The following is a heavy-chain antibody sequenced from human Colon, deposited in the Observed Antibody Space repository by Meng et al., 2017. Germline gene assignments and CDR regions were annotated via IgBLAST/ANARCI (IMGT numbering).Heavy chain of an antibody. Sequence: GESLKISCAASGFTFSSYGMHWVRQAPGKGLVWVSRFSSDGSSTTYADSVKGRFTISRDNVKNTLYLQMNSLRAEDTAVYYCARASPNYYGSGSYAFDIWGQGTGVTV. CDR1: GFTFSSYG. CDR2: FSSDGSST. J-gene: IGHJ3*02. CDR3: ARASPNYYGSGSYAFDI. D-gene: IGHD3-10*01. V-gene: IGHV3-74*01.